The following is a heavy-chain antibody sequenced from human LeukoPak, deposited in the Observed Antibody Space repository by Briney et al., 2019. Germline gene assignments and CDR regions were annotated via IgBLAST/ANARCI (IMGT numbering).Heavy chain of an antibody. V-gene: IGHV3-53*01. Sequence: PGGSLTLSCAASGFSVGTKYMNWVRQAPGEGLEWVSILYSGADTYYTDSVKGRLTISRDSSKNTLFLHMNSLRADDTAIYYCARVGDHYHWYFDLWGRGTRVSVSS. CDR2: LYSGADT. J-gene: IGHJ2*01. D-gene: IGHD3-10*01. CDR1: GFSVGTKY. CDR3: ARVGDHYHWYFDL.